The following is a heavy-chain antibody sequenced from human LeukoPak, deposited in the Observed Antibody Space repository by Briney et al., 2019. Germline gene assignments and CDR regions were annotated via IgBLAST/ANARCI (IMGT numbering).Heavy chain of an antibody. J-gene: IGHJ4*02. D-gene: IGHD2-8*02. V-gene: IGHV4-34*01. Sequence: SETLSLTRAVYGGSFSGYYWSWIRQPPGKGLEWIGEINHSGSTNYNPSLKSRVTISVDTSKNQFSLKLSSVTAADTAVYYCARGWWKREFDYWGQGTLVTVSS. CDR1: GGSFSGYY. CDR2: INHSGST. CDR3: ARGWWKREFDY.